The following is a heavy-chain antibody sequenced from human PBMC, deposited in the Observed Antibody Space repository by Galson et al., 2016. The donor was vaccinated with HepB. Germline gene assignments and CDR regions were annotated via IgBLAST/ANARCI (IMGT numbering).Heavy chain of an antibody. CDR1: GFTFSDYW. D-gene: IGHD3-10*01. Sequence: SLRLSCAASGFTFSDYWMTWVHRAPGKGLEWVANMKQGGSEKYSVDSVKGRFTISRDNVKNLLYLQMNSLRVEDTAVYYCARDSGRYYIDYWGQGILVTVSS. CDR2: MKQGGSEK. J-gene: IGHJ4*02. V-gene: IGHV3-7*03. CDR3: ARDSGRYYIDY.